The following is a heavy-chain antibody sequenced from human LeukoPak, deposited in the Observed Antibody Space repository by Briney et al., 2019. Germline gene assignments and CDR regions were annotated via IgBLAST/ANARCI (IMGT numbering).Heavy chain of an antibody. CDR3: ANDDNLLASLDFDY. V-gene: IGHV3-23*01. CDR2: ISGSGGST. D-gene: IGHD3-9*01. J-gene: IGHJ4*02. Sequence: GGSLRLSCAASGFTFSSYAMSWVRQAPGKGLEWVSAISGSGGSTYYADSVKGRFTISRDNSKNTLYLQMNSLRAEDTALYYCANDDNLLASLDFDYWGQETLVTVSS. CDR1: GFTFSSYA.